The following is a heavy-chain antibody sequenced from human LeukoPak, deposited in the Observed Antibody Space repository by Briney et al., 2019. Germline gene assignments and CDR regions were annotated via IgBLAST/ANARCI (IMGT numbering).Heavy chain of an antibody. D-gene: IGHD3-16*01. CDR3: ARRRGAEDAFDI. V-gene: IGHV3-11*06. J-gene: IGHJ3*02. Sequence: GGYLRLSCAASGFTFSEYYMSWIRQAPGKGLEWVSYISSSTSYTKYADSVRGRFTISRDNAKNSLYLQMNSLRAEDTAVYYCARRRGAEDAFDIWGQGTMVTVSS. CDR1: GFTFSEYY. CDR2: ISSSTSYT.